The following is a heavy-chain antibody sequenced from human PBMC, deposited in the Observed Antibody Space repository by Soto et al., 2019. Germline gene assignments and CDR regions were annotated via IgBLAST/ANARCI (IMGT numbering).Heavy chain of an antibody. Sequence: PGGSLRLSCTASGFTFGDYAMSWVRQAPGKGLEWVGFIRSKAYGGTTEYAASVKGRFTISRDDSKSIAYLQMNSLKTEDTAVYYCTRDGPPGGSTVTKYFDYWGQGTLVTVSS. CDR1: GFTFGDYA. CDR3: TRDGPPGGSTVTKYFDY. D-gene: IGHD4-4*01. CDR2: IRSKAYGGTT. J-gene: IGHJ4*02. V-gene: IGHV3-49*04.